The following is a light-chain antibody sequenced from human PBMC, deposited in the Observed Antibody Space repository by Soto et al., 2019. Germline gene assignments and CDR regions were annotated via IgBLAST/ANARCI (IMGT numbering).Light chain of an antibody. V-gene: IGLV1-51*01. CDR2: DNN. J-gene: IGLJ2*01. CDR3: ETWDSSLSAGV. CDR1: SSNIGNNY. Sequence: QSVLTQPPSVSAAPGQRVTISCSGSSSNIGNNYVSRYQQLPGTAPKLLIYDNNKRPSGIPDRFSGSKSGTSATLGITGLQTGDEADYYCETWDSSLSAGVFGGGTKLTVL.